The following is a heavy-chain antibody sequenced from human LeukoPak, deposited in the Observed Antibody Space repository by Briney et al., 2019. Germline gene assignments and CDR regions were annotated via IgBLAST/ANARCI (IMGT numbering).Heavy chain of an antibody. D-gene: IGHD3-10*01. J-gene: IGHJ4*02. V-gene: IGHV4-30-4*08. CDR2: IYYSGST. CDR1: GGSISSGDYY. Sequence: SQTLSLTCTVSGGSISSGDYYWSWIRQPPGKGLEWIGYIYYSGSTYYNPSLKSRVTISVDTSKNQCSLKLSSVTAADTAVYYCASITMVRGVNYWGQGTLVTVSS. CDR3: ASITMVRGVNY.